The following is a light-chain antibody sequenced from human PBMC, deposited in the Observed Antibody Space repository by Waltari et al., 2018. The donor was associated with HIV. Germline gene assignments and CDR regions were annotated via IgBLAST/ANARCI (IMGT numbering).Light chain of an antibody. V-gene: IGLV1-51*01. Sequence: QAVLTQPPSVSAAPGQKVTIPCPGSSSNIGNTYVSWYQQFPGKAPKVLIYDNNKRPPGVPDRFSGSRSGTSATLGVAGLQTGDEADYYCGTWDTSLSAGVFGGGTKLTVL. CDR3: GTWDTSLSAGV. CDR2: DNN. CDR1: SSNIGNTY. J-gene: IGLJ3*02.